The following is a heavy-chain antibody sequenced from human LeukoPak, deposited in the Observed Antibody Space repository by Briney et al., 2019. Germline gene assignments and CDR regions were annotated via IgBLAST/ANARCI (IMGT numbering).Heavy chain of an antibody. CDR3: AREKPYYYDSSGPPTD. J-gene: IGHJ4*02. CDR2: IGSDNKP. CDR1: GFTFSAYA. V-gene: IGHV3-69-1*01. Sequence: KPGGSLRLSCEASGFTFSAYAMTWVRQAPGKGLEWVSSIGSDNKPHYSESVKGRFTISRDNSKNTLYLQMNSLRAEDTAVYYCAREKPYYYDSSGPPTDWGQGTLVTVSS. D-gene: IGHD3-22*01.